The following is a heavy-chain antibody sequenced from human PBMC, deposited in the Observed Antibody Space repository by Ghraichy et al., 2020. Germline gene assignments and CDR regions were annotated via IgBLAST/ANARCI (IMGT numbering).Heavy chain of an antibody. CDR2: ISAYNGNT. CDR3: ARNKDILSGNYKGASDYYDGMDV. D-gene: IGHD3-9*01. V-gene: IGHV1-18*04. CDR1: GYTFTSYD. J-gene: IGHJ6*02. Sequence: ASVKVSCKASGYTFTSYDISWVRQAPGQGLEWMGWISAYNGNTNYAQKLQGRVTMTTDTSTSTAYMELRSLRSDDTAMYYCARNKDILSGNYKGASDYYDGMDVWGQGTTVTVS.